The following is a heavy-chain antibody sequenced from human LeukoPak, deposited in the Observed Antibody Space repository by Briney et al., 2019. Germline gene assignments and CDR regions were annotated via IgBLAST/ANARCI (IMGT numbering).Heavy chain of an antibody. CDR1: GGSISSGDYY. J-gene: IGHJ5*02. CDR2: IYYSGST. V-gene: IGHV4-30-4*01. Sequence: SETLSLTCTVSGGSISSGDYYWGWIRQPPGKGLEWIGYIYYSGSTYYNPSLKSRVTISVDTSKNQFSLKLSSVTAADTAVYYCARVPEGMVRGVRGFDPWGQGTLVTVSS. CDR3: ARVPEGMVRGVRGFDP. D-gene: IGHD3-10*01.